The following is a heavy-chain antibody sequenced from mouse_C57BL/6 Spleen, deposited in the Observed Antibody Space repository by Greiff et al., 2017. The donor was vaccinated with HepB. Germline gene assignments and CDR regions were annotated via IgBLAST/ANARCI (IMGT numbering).Heavy chain of an antibody. V-gene: IGHV1-22*01. CDR3: AKTGGSYDYEAMDD. CDR2: INPNNGGT. CDR1: GYTFTDYN. J-gene: IGHJ4*01. Sequence: VQLQQSGPELVKPGASVKMSCKASGYTFTDYNMHWVKQSHGKSLEWIGYINPNNGGTSYNQKFKGKATLTVNKSSSTAYMELRSLTSEESAVYYCAKTGGSYDYEAMDDWGQGTSVTVSS. D-gene: IGHD2-4*01.